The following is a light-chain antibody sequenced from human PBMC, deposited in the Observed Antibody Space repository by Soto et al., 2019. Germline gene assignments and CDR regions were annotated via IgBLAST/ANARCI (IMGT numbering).Light chain of an antibody. CDR1: SSNIGAGYD. J-gene: IGLJ1*01. Sequence: QSVLTQPPSVSGAPGQRVTISCTGSSSNIGAGYDVHWYQQLPGTAPKLLIYGNSNRPSGVPDRFSGSKSGTSASLAITGLQAEDEAYYYCQSYDSSLSGYVFGTVTKLTVL. V-gene: IGLV1-40*01. CDR3: QSYDSSLSGYV. CDR2: GNS.